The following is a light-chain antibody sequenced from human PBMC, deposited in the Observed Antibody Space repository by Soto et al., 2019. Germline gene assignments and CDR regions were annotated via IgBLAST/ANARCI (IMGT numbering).Light chain of an antibody. V-gene: IGKV1-13*02. CDR3: QQCSAYHLN. J-gene: IGKJ4*01. Sequence: AIQLTQSPPSLSASVGDRVTITCRASQGINTGIAWYQQKPGKGPKLLIYETSNLASGVSLRFSGTGYGTQFSLTIGGLQPEDFATYHCQQCSAYHLNFGGGTKVDIK. CDR2: ETS. CDR1: QGINTG.